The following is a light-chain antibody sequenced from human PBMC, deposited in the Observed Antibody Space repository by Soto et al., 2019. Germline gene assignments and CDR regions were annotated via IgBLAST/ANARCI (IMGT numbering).Light chain of an antibody. CDR2: EVN. Sequence: QSALTQPAYVSGSPGQSITISCTGTSSDVGSSRYVSWYQHHPDKAPKLIIYEVNNLPSGVSDRFSASKSGNTASLTISGLQAEDEADYYCSSYSSISTLLFGGGTKLTVL. CDR1: SSDVGSSRY. CDR3: SSYSSISTLL. V-gene: IGLV2-14*01. J-gene: IGLJ2*01.